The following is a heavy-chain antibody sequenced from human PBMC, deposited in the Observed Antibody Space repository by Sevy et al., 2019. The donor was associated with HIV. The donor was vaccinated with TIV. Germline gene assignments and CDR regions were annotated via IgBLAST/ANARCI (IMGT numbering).Heavy chain of an antibody. D-gene: IGHD3-3*01. CDR2: ISSSGSTI. V-gene: IGHV3-11*01. Sequence: GGSLRLSCAASGFTFSDYYMSWIRQAPGKGLEWVSYISSSGSTIYYADSVKGRFTISRDNAKNSLYLQMNSLRAEDTAVYHCARVVLRFLERPPGHWGQGTLVTVSS. CDR1: GFTFSDYY. CDR3: ARVVLRFLERPPGH. J-gene: IGHJ4*02.